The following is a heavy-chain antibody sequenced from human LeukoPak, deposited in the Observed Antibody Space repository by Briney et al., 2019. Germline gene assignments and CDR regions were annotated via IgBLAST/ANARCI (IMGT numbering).Heavy chain of an antibody. CDR1: GFTFSSYA. CDR2: ISYDGSNK. CDR3: AKDLRIFGRSGYFDY. D-gene: IGHD3-3*01. J-gene: IGHJ4*02. V-gene: IGHV3-30-3*01. Sequence: PGRSLRLSCAASGFTFSSYAMHWVRQAPGKGLEWVAVISYDGSNKYYADSVKGRFTISRDNSKNTLYLQMNSLRAEDTAVYYCAKDLRIFGRSGYFDYWGQGTLVTVSS.